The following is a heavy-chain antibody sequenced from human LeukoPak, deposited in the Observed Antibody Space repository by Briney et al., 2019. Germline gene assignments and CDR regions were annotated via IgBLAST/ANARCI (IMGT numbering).Heavy chain of an antibody. V-gene: IGHV3-33*06. D-gene: IGHD2-15*01. CDR1: GFTFSSYG. Sequence: GRSLRLSCATSGFTFSSYGMHWVRQAPGKGLEWVAVIWYDGSNKYYADSVKGRFTISRDNSKNTLYLQMRSLGAGDTALYYCTKEFCGSRAACAGGSYYDFWGRGALVTVSS. CDR3: TKEFCGSRAACAGGSYYDF. J-gene: IGHJ2*01. CDR2: IWYDGSNK.